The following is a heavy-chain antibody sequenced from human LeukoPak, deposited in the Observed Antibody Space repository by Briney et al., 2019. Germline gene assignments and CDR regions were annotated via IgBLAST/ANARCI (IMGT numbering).Heavy chain of an antibody. CDR2: IKNDGSST. J-gene: IGHJ3*02. CDR3: ARGAEDYYDSSGYYFGAYDI. D-gene: IGHD3-22*01. CDR1: GFTFSSYW. Sequence: PGGSLRLSCAASGFTFSSYWMHWVRQAPGKGLVWVSRIKNDGSSTNYADSVKGRFTISRDNAKNTLYLQMNSLRAEDTAVYYCARGAEDYYDSSGYYFGAYDIWGQGTMVTVS. V-gene: IGHV3-74*01.